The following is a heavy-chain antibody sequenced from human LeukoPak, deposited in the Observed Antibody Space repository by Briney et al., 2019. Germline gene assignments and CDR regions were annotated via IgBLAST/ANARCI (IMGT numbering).Heavy chain of an antibody. CDR3: ARGALRGLFDY. D-gene: IGHD1-26*01. Sequence: RASVKVSCKASGGTFSSYAISWVRQAPGQGLEWMGGIIPIFGTANYAQKFQGRVTITADESTSTAYMELSSLRSEDTAVYYCARGALRGLFDYWGQGTLVTVSS. V-gene: IGHV1-69*13. CDR2: IIPIFGTA. CDR1: GGTFSSYA. J-gene: IGHJ4*02.